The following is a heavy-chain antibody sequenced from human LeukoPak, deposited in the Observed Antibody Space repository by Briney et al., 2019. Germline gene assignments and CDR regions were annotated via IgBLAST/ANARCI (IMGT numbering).Heavy chain of an antibody. D-gene: IGHD4-17*01. Sequence: PGGSLRLSCAASGFTFSSYSMNWVRQAPGKGLEWVSSISSSSSYIYYADSVKGRFTISRDNAKNSLYLQMSSLRAEDTAVYYCARAGDTVTPYYYYYGMDVWGQGTTVTVYS. CDR2: ISSSSSYI. J-gene: IGHJ6*02. CDR3: ARAGDTVTPYYYYYGMDV. CDR1: GFTFSSYS. V-gene: IGHV3-21*01.